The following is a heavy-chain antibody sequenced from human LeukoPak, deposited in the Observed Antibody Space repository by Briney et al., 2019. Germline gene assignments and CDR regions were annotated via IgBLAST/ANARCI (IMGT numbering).Heavy chain of an antibody. V-gene: IGHV3-23*01. D-gene: IGHD5/OR15-5a*01. CDR1: GFTFSSYA. J-gene: IGHJ6*02. CDR2: ISGSGGST. Sequence: PGGSLRLSCAASGFTFSSYAMSWVRQAPGKGLEWVSAISGSGGSTYYADSVKGRFTISRDNSKNTLYLQMNSLRAEDTAVYYCAKGVSYYYYNAMDVWGQGTTVTVSS. CDR3: AKGVSYYYYNAMDV.